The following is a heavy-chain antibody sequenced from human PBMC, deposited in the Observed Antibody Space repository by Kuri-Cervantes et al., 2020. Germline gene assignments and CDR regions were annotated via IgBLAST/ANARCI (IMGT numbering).Heavy chain of an antibody. Sequence: ESLKISCAVYGGSFSGYYWSWIRQPPGKGLEWIGEINHSGSTNYNPSLKSRVTISVETSKNQFSLKLSSVTAADTAVYYCARGRGWFDPWGQGTLVTVSS. V-gene: IGHV4-34*01. J-gene: IGHJ5*02. CDR1: GGSFSGYY. CDR2: INHSGST. CDR3: ARGRGWFDP.